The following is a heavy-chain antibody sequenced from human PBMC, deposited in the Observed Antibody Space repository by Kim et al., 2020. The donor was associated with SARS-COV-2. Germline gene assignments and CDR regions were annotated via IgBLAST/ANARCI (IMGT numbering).Heavy chain of an antibody. D-gene: IGHD5-12*01. V-gene: IGHV4-30-2*01. J-gene: IGHJ4*02. CDR1: GGSISSGGYS. Sequence: SETLSLTCAVSGGSISSGGYSWSWIRQPPGKGLEWIGYIYHSGSTYYNPSLKSRVTISVDRSKNQFSLKLSSVTAADTAVYYCASSRLGPPYSGYEGGHYWGQGTLVTVSS. CDR3: ASSRLGPPYSGYEGGHY. CDR2: IYHSGST.